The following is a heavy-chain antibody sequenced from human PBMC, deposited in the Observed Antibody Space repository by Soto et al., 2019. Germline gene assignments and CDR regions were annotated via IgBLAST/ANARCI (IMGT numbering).Heavy chain of an antibody. V-gene: IGHV1-18*01. J-gene: IGHJ6*02. CDR1: GYTFTSYG. CDR2: ISAYNGNT. Sequence: QVQLVQSGAEVKKPGASVKVSCKASGYTFTSYGISWVRRAPGQGLEWMGWISAYNGNTNYAQKLQGRVTMTTDTSTSTAYMELRSLRSDDTAVYYCARVYSSSSVDSSGWYHHSFFYYYGMDVWGQGTTVTVSS. CDR3: ARVYSSSSVDSSGWYHHSFFYYYGMDV. D-gene: IGHD6-19*01.